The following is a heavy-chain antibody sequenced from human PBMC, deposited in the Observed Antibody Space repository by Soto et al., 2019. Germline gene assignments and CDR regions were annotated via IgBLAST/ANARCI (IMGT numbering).Heavy chain of an antibody. CDR1: GFTFGDYA. J-gene: IGHJ4*02. D-gene: IGHD3-16*01. CDR2: IRSKAYGGTT. CDR3: TTDRGITEAVIFAS. V-gene: IGHV3-49*03. Sequence: GGSLRLSCTASGFTFGDYAMSWFRQAPGKGLEWVGFIRSKAYGGTTEYAASVKGRFTISRDDSKSIAYLQMDSLKTEDTGLYYCTTDRGITEAVIFASWGLGTLVTVSS.